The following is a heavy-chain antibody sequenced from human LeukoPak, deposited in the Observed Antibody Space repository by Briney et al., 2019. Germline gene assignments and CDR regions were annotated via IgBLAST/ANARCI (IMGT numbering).Heavy chain of an antibody. CDR3: ARSPLRDAPDY. V-gene: IGHV3-30-3*01. J-gene: IGHJ4*02. CDR2: ISYDGSNK. CDR1: GFTLSSYA. Sequence: GGSLRLSCAASGFTLSSYAMHWVRQAPGKGLEWVAVISYDGSNKYYADSVKGRFTISRDNSKNTLYLQMNSLRAEDTAVYYCARSPLRDAPDYWGQGTLVTVSS.